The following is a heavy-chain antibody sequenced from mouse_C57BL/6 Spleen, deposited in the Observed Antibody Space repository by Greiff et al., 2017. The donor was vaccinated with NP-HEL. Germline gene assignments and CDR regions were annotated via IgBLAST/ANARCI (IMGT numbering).Heavy chain of an antibody. V-gene: IGHV1-42*01. CDR2: INPSTGGT. CDR1: GYSFTGYY. J-gene: IGHJ4*01. CDR3: ASHYYGSSWGAMDY. Sequence: EVQLQQSGPELVKPGASVKISCKASGYSFTGYYMNWVKQSPEKSLEWIGEINPSTGGTTYNQKFKAKATLTVDKSSSTAYMQLSSLTSEDSAVYFCASHYYGSSWGAMDYWGQGTSVTVAS. D-gene: IGHD1-1*01.